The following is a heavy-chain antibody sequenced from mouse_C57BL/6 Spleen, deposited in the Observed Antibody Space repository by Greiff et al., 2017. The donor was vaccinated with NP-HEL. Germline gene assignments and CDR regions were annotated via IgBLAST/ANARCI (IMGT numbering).Heavy chain of an antibody. D-gene: IGHD2-2*01. CDR2: ISGGGGNT. CDR3: ASAMVTTTGAY. CDR1: GFTFSSYT. J-gene: IGHJ3*01. V-gene: IGHV5-9*01. Sequence: EVMLVESGGGLVKPGGSLKLSCAASGFTFSSYTMSWVRQTPEKRLEWVATISGGGGNTYYPDSVKGRFTISRDNAKNTLYLQMSSLRSEDTALYYCASAMVTTTGAYWGQGTLVTVSA.